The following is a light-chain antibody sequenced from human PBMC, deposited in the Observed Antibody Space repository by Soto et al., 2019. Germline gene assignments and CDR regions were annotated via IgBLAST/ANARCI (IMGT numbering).Light chain of an antibody. V-gene: IGKV3-20*01. CDR1: QSVPSSY. J-gene: IGKJ4*01. CDR3: QQYGTAPLT. CDR2: PES. Sequence: EIVLTQSPGILSLSPGERATLSCRASQSVPSSYLAWYQQKPGQAPRLLIFPESSRATGIPDRFSGRGFGTDFDLPISRLEPEDSSVYYCQQYGTAPLTFGGGAKVEI.